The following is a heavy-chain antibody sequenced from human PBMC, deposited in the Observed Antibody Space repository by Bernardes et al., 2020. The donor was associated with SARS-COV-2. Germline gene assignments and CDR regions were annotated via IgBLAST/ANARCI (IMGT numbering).Heavy chain of an antibody. J-gene: IGHJ6*02. Sequence: SVKVSCKASGGTFSSYAISWVRQAPGQGLEWMGRIIPILGIANYAQKFQGRVTITADKSTSTAYMELSSLRSEDTAVYYCARGPDFWSGYHYYYGMDVWGQGTTVTVSS. CDR2: IIPILGIA. V-gene: IGHV1-69*04. D-gene: IGHD3-3*01. CDR1: GGTFSSYA. CDR3: ARGPDFWSGYHYYYGMDV.